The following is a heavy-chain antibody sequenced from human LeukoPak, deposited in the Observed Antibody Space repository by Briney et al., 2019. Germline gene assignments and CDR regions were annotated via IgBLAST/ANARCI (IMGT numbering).Heavy chain of an antibody. CDR2: ISSSGGTI. D-gene: IGHD2-21*01. CDR3: ARVVIRVIDY. V-gene: IGHV3-48*03. Sequence: GGSLRLSCAASEFTFSTYEMNWVHQAPGKGLEWVAYISSSGGTIYYADSVKGRFTISRDNAKNSLFLQMNSLRAEDTAVYYCARVVIRVIDYWGQGTLVTVSS. J-gene: IGHJ4*02. CDR1: EFTFSTYE.